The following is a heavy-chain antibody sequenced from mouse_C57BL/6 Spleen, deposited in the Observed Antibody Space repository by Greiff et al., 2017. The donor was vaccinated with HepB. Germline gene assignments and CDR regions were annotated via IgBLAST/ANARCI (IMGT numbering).Heavy chain of an antibody. CDR2: IDPNSGGT. D-gene: IGHD2-1*01. Sequence: QVQLQQPGAELVKPGASVKLSCKASGYTFTSYWMHWVKQRPGRGLEWIGRIDPNSGGTKYNEKFKSKATLTVDKPSSTAYLQLSRQTSEDSAVYFCAAYGNYEGGYFDVWGTVTTVTVSS. V-gene: IGHV1-72*01. CDR1: GYTFTSYW. J-gene: IGHJ1*03. CDR3: AAYGNYEGGYFDV.